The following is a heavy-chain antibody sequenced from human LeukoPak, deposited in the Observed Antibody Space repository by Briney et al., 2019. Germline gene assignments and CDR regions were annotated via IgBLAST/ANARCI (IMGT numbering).Heavy chain of an antibody. J-gene: IGHJ4*02. V-gene: IGHV4-34*01. CDR1: GGSFSGYY. Sequence: SETLSLTCAVYGGSFSGYYWSWIRQPPGKGLEWIGEINHSGSTYYNPSLKSRVTISVDRSKNQFSLKLSSVTAADTAVYYCARASLRGVYFDYWGQGTLVTVSS. D-gene: IGHD2-2*01. CDR3: ARASLRGVYFDY. CDR2: INHSGST.